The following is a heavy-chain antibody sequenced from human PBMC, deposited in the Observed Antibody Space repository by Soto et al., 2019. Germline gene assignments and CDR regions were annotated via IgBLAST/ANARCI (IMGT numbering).Heavy chain of an antibody. J-gene: IGHJ4*02. D-gene: IGHD6-13*01. CDR1: GYTFSIYY. CDR2: INPSGGYT. CDR3: NTDTLEPRYSSSWYVDY. V-gene: IGHV1-46*01. Sequence: ASVKVSCKASGYTFSIYYMNWVRQAPGQGLEWLGIINPSGGYTTYAQRFLGRVTMTSDTSTSTVHMELGSLKTEDTAVYYCNTDTLEPRYSSSWYVDYWGQGTLVTVSS.